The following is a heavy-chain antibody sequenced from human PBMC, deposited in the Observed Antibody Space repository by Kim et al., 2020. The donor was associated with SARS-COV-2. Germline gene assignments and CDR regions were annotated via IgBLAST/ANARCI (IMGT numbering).Heavy chain of an antibody. CDR3: AKDAYYYDSSGSKERYFDY. CDR2: ISWDGGST. CDR1: GFTFDDYA. D-gene: IGHD3-22*01. Sequence: GGSLRLSCAASGFTFDDYAMHWVRQAPGKGLEWVSLISWDGGSTYYADSVKGRFTISRDNSKNSLYLQMNSLRAEDTALYYCAKDAYYYDSSGSKERYFDYWGQGTLVTVSS. V-gene: IGHV3-43D*03. J-gene: IGHJ4*02.